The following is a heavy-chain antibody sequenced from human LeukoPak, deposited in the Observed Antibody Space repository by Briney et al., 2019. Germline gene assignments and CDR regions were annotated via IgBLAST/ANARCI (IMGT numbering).Heavy chain of an antibody. CDR3: ARGYGGATDC. V-gene: IGHV6-1*01. CDR2: TYRRSKLSN. D-gene: IGHD3-16*01. J-gene: IGHJ4*02. Sequence: SQTLSLTCAISGDIVSSNSATWNWIRQSPSRGLEWLGRTYRRSKLSNDYAVSLRGRISINPDTSKNQFSLQLNSVTPEDTAVYYCARGYGGATDCWGQGTLVTVSS. CDR1: GDIVSSNSAT.